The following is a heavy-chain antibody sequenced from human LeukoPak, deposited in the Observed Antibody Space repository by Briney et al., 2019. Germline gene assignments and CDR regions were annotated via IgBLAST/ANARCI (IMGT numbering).Heavy chain of an antibody. CDR2: IYSSGST. CDR3: ARVFDSGSQAYFYYMDV. CDR1: GVSIRGYY. Sequence: SETLSLTCNVSGVSIRGYYWSWIRQPPGKGLEWIGYIYSSGSTNYNPSLKSRVTMSVDTFKNQFSLKVSSVTAADTAVYYCARVFDSGSQAYFYYMDVWGKGTTVTISS. D-gene: IGHD3-10*01. V-gene: IGHV4-59*01. J-gene: IGHJ6*03.